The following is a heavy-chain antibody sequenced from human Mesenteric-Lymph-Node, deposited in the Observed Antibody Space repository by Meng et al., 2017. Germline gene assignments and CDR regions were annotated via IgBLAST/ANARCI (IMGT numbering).Heavy chain of an antibody. V-gene: IGHV3-11*04. J-gene: IGHJ6*01. CDR2: ISSSGSTI. CDR3: ARKVDYGGNSGYYYYYYGMDV. CDR1: GFTFSDYY. D-gene: IGHD4-23*01. Sequence: GGSLRLSCAASGFTFSDYYMSWIRQAPGKGLEWVSYISSSGSTIYYADSVKGRFTISRDNAKNSLYLQMNSLRAEDTAVYYCARKVDYGGNSGYYYYYYGMDVWGQGTTVTGYS.